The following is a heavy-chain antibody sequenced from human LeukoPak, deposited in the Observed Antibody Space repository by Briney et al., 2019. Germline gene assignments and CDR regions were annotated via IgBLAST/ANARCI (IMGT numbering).Heavy chain of an antibody. Sequence: GSSVKVSCKASGGTFSSYAISWVRQAPGQGLEWMGRIIPIFGTANYAQKFQGRVTITTDESTSTAYMELSSLRSEDTAVYYCARQPGGTTSAFDIWGQGTIVTVSS. V-gene: IGHV1-69*05. CDR1: GGTFSSYA. CDR3: ARQPGGTTSAFDI. CDR2: IIPIFGTA. D-gene: IGHD1-7*01. J-gene: IGHJ3*02.